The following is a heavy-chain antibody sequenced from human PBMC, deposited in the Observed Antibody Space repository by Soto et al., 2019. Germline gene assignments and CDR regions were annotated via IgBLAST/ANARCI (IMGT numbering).Heavy chain of an antibody. J-gene: IGHJ6*03. CDR2: IIANNGKT. D-gene: IGHD3-3*01. CDR3: ARDSYYDFGSGLPYYYYYYMDV. Sequence: ASVKVSCKASGYTFTSYGISWVRQAPGQGLEWMGRIIANNGKTNYAQKFQGRVTITTDTSTSTAYMELSSLRSEDTAVYYCARDSYYDFGSGLPYYYYYYMDVWGKGTTVTVSS. CDR1: GYTFTSYG. V-gene: IGHV1-18*01.